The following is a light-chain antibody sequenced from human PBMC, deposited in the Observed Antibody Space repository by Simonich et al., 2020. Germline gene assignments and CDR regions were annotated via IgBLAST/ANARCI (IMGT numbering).Light chain of an antibody. J-gene: IGLJ2*01. CDR1: SSDVGGYNY. CDR2: VVS. V-gene: IGLV2-14*01. Sequence: QSALTQPASVSGSPGQSITISCTETSSDVGGYNYVSWYQQHPGKAPKLMIYVVSKRPSGVSNRFSGSKSGNTASLTISGLQAEDEADYYCSSYTSSSTLVFGGGTKLTVL. CDR3: SSYTSSSTLV.